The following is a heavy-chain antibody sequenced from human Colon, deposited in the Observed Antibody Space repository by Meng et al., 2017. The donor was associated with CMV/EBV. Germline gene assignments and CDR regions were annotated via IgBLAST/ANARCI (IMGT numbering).Heavy chain of an antibody. D-gene: IGHD3-3*01. CDR1: GGSISSSSYY. V-gene: IGHV4-39*07. CDR3: ARGRVYLGSYDFWSGYYGMDV. J-gene: IGHJ6*02. Sequence: SETLSLTCTVSGGSISSSSYYWGWIRQPPGKGLEWIGSIYYSGSTYYNPSLKSRVTISVDTSKNQFSLKLSSVTAADTAVYYCARGRVYLGSYDFWSGYYGMDVWGQGTTVTVSS. CDR2: IYYSGST.